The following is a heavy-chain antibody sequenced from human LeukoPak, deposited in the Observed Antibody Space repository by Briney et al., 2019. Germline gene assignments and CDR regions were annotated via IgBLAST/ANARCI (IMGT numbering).Heavy chain of an antibody. CDR1: GFTFSSYA. D-gene: IGHD3-10*01. J-gene: IGHJ4*02. Sequence: PGGSLRLSCAASGFTFSSYAMSWVRQAPGKGLEWVSAISGTGGSTAYADSVKGRFTISRDNSKNALYLQMNSLRAEDTAVYYCAREGQGYYGSGSYYMTLDYWGQGTLVTVSS. CDR3: AREGQGYYGSGSYYMTLDY. V-gene: IGHV3-23*01. CDR2: ISGTGGST.